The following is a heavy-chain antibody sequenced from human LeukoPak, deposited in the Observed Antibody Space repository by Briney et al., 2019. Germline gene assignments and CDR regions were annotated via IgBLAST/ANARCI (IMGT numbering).Heavy chain of an antibody. J-gene: IGHJ4*02. CDR3: ARDPSSGWYLSLDY. CDR1: GYTFTNYT. Sequence: ASVKVSCKASGYTFTNYTINWVRQAPGQGLEWMGWISAYNGNTNYAQKLQGRVTMTTDTSTSTAYMELRSLRSDDTAVYYCARDPSSGWYLSLDYWGQGTLVTVSS. D-gene: IGHD6-19*01. CDR2: ISAYNGNT. V-gene: IGHV1-18*01.